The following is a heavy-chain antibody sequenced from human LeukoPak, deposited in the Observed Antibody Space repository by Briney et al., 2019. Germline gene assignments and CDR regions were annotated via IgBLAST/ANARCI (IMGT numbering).Heavy chain of an antibody. J-gene: IGHJ4*02. CDR3: ARVNGGNRYFDY. V-gene: IGHV3-53*01. D-gene: IGHD4-23*01. Sequence: AGGSLRLSCAASGFTVSSNYMSWVRRAPGKGLEWVSVIYSGGSTYYADSVKGRFTISRDNSKNTLYLQMNSLRAEDTAVYYCARVNGGNRYFDYWGQGTLVTVSS. CDR2: IYSGGST. CDR1: GFTVSSNY.